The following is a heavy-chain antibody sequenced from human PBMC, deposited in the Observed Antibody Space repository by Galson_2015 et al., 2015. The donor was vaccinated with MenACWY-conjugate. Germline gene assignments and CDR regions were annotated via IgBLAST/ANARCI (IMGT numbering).Heavy chain of an antibody. CDR1: GYTFTNCY. CDR2: INPSGGST. J-gene: IGHJ5*02. V-gene: IGHV1-46*01. Sequence: SVKVSCKASGYTFTNCYMHWVRQAPGQGLEWMGIINPSGGSTSYAQKFQGRVTMTRDTSTSTVYMELSSLRSEDTAVYYCARTWNDLSWFDPWGQGTLVTVSS. D-gene: IGHD1-1*01. CDR3: ARTWNDLSWFDP.